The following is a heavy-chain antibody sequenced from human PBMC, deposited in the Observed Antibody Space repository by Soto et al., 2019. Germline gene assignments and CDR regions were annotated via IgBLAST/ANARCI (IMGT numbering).Heavy chain of an antibody. CDR3: ARDQSQGQMLLPYFDY. J-gene: IGHJ4*02. CDR2: ISSGSHYI. D-gene: IGHD3-10*02. Sequence: GGSLRLSCAASGFNFPGYSMNWVRQAPGKGLEWVASISSGSHYIYFADSVRGRFTISRDNAGDSLYLQMNSLRAGDTAVYFCARDQSQGQMLLPYFDYWGQGTLVTVSS. V-gene: IGHV3-21*04. CDR1: GFNFPGYS.